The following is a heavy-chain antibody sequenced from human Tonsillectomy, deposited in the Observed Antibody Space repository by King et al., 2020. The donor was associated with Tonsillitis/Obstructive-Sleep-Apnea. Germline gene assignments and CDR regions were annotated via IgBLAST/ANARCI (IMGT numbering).Heavy chain of an antibody. CDR3: ARPTLHYDFWSCYLY. D-gene: IGHD3-3*01. CDR1: GFTFSSYG. Sequence: VQLVESGGGVVQPGRSLRLSCAASGFTFSSYGMHWVRQAPGKGLEWVAVISNDGSNKNYADSVKGRFTISRDNSKNTLYMQMNSLRAEDTAVYYCARPTLHYDFWSCYLYWGQGILLTVSS. V-gene: IGHV3-30*04. CDR2: ISNDGSNK. J-gene: IGHJ4*02.